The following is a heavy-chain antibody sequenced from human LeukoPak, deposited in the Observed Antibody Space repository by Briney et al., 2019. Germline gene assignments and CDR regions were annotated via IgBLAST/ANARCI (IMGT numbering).Heavy chain of an antibody. Sequence: GGSLRLSCAASGFTFSDYYMSWIRQAPGKGREGVSYISSSGSTIFYADSVKGRFTISRDNAKNSLYLQMNSLRADDTAVYYCARDGDYVWGGYRYTWFDPWGQGTLVTVSS. CDR3: ARDGDYVWGGYRYTWFDP. J-gene: IGHJ5*02. D-gene: IGHD3-16*02. V-gene: IGHV3-11*04. CDR2: ISSSGSTI. CDR1: GFTFSDYY.